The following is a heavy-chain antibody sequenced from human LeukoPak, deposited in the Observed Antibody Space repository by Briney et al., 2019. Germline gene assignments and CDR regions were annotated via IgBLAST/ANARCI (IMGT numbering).Heavy chain of an antibody. V-gene: IGHV4-38-2*02. J-gene: IGHJ6*03. Sequence: PSETLSLTCTVSGYSISSAYYWGWIRQPPGKGLEWIGSVYHSGSTYYNPSLKSRVTISVDTSKNQFSLKLSSVTAADTAVYYCARTTMVRGTYYMDVWGKGTTVTVSS. CDR1: GYSISSAYY. D-gene: IGHD3-10*01. CDR2: VYHSGST. CDR3: ARTTMVRGTYYMDV.